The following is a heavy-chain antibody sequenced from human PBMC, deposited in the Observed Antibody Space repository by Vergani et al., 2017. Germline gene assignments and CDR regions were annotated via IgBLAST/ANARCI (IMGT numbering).Heavy chain of an antibody. CDR3: AKDLSNWGSFDLAFDY. Sequence: EVQLLESGGGLVQPGGSLRLSCAASGFTFSSYAMSWVRQAPGKGLEWVSAISGSGGSTYYADSVKGRFTISRDNSKNTLYLQMNSLRAEDTAVSYCAKDLSNWGSFDLAFDYWGQGTLVTVSS. V-gene: IGHV3-23*01. J-gene: IGHJ4*02. CDR1: GFTFSSYA. CDR2: ISGSGGST. D-gene: IGHD7-27*01.